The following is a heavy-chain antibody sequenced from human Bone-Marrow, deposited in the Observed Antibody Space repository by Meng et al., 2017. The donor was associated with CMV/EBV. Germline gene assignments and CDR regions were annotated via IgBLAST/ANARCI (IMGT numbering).Heavy chain of an antibody. CDR1: GGSISSSSYY. CDR2: IYYSGST. V-gene: IGHV4-39*01. Sequence: SETLSLTCTVSGGSISSSSYYWGWIRQPPGKGLEWIGSIYYSGSTYYNPSLKSRVTISVDTSKNQFSLKLSSVTAADTAVYYCARSRYCSSTSCYKARVYFEYWGQGTLVTVSS. CDR3: ARSRYCSSTSCYKARVYFEY. D-gene: IGHD2-2*02. J-gene: IGHJ4*02.